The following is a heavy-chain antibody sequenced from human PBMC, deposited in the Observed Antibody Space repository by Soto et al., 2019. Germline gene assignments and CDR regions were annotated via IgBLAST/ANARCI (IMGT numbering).Heavy chain of an antibody. CDR2: IYYSGST. Sequence: SETLSLTCTVSGGSISSGGYYWSWIRQHPGKGLEWIGYIYYSGSTYYNPSLKSRVTISVDTSKNQFSLKLSSVTAADTAVYYCARGADWNYPGDFDYWGQGTLVTVSS. D-gene: IGHD1-7*01. J-gene: IGHJ4*02. V-gene: IGHV4-31*03. CDR1: GGSISSGGYY. CDR3: ARGADWNYPGDFDY.